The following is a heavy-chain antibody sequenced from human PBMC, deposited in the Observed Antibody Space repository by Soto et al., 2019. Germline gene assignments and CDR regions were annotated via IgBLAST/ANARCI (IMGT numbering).Heavy chain of an antibody. J-gene: IGHJ6*03. CDR3: AREVDVAVRGYDAFYYYDMDV. CDR1: GFTFSSYS. Sequence: EVQLVESGGGLVKPGGSLRLSCAASGFTFSSYSMNWVRQAPGKGLEWVSSISSSSSYIYYADSVKGRFTISRDNAKNSLYLQMNSLRGVYTAVYYCAREVDVAVRGYDAFYYYDMDVWGKGPTVTVS. CDR2: ISSSSSYI. D-gene: IGHD5-12*01. V-gene: IGHV3-21*01.